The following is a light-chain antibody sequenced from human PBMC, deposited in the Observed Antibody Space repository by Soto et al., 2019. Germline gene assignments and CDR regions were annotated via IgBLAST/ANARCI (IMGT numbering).Light chain of an antibody. J-gene: IGLJ3*02. CDR1: SSNIGAGYD. V-gene: IGLV1-40*01. Sequence: QAVVTQPPSVSGAPGQRVTISCTGSSSNIGAGYDVHWYQQLPGTAPKLLIYGSSNRPSGVPDRFSGSKSGTSGSLAITGLQAEDEADYYCQSYDSSLFWVFGGGTNLSVL. CDR3: QSYDSSLFWV. CDR2: GSS.